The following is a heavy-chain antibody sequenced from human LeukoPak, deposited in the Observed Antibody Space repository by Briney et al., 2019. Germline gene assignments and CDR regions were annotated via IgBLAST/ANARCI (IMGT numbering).Heavy chain of an antibody. CDR2: ISSSGSTI. CDR1: GFTFSDYY. D-gene: IGHD3-22*01. J-gene: IGHJ4*02. Sequence: GGSLRDSCAASGFTFSDYYMSWIRQAPGKGLEWVSYISSSGSTIYYADSVKGRFTISRDNAKNSLYLQMNSLRAEDTAVYYCARVSWGYYDSSGYYYLDYWGQGTLVTVSS. V-gene: IGHV3-11*04. CDR3: ARVSWGYYDSSGYYYLDY.